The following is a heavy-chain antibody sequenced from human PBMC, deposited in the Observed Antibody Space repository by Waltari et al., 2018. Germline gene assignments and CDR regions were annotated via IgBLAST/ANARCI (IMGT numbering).Heavy chain of an antibody. CDR2: IIPILGIA. Sequence: QVQLVQSGAEVKKPGSSVKVSCKASGGTFSSYAISWVRQAPGQGLEWMGGIIPILGIANYAQKFQGRVTITADESTSTAYMELSSLRSEDTAVYYCARVFRDGYNNGYYFDYWGQGTLVTVSS. CDR3: ARVFRDGYNNGYYFDY. V-gene: IGHV1-69*04. J-gene: IGHJ4*02. CDR1: GGTFSSYA. D-gene: IGHD4-4*01.